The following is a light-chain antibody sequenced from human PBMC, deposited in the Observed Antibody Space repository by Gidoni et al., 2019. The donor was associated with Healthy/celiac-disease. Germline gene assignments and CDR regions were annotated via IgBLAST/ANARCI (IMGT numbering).Light chain of an antibody. CDR1: QSVSSN. CDR3: QQDNDWPT. CDR2: GAS. Sequence: EIVMTQSPATLSVSPGERATLSCRASQSVSSNLAWYQQKPGQAPRLLIYGASTRATGIPARFSGSGSGTEFTLTISSLQSEDFTVYYCQQDNDWPTFGQXTKVEIK. J-gene: IGKJ1*01. V-gene: IGKV3-15*01.